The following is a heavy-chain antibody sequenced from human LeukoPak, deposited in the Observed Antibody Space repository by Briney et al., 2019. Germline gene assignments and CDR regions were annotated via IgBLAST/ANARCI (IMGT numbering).Heavy chain of an antibody. CDR3: ARDSGYDSDPCYYYYMDV. J-gene: IGHJ6*03. D-gene: IGHD5-12*01. CDR1: GGTFSSYA. V-gene: IGHV1-69*13. Sequence: SVKVSCKASGGTFSSYAISWVRQALGQGLEWMGGIIPIFGTANYAQKFQGRVTITADESTSTAYMELSSLRSEDTAVYYCARDSGYDSDPCYYYYMDVWGKGTTVTVSS. CDR2: IIPIFGTA.